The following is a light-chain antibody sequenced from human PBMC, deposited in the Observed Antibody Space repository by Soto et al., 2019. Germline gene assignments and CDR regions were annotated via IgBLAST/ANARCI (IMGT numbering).Light chain of an antibody. V-gene: IGKV3-20*01. CDR1: QSVSSSY. Sequence: EIVLTQSPGTLSLSPGERATLSCRASQSVSSSYLAWYQQKPGQAPRLLIYGASSRATGIPGRFSGSGSGTDFTHTITTLEPDDFAVYYCHQYGRSPSTFGPGTKVDSK. CDR2: GAS. J-gene: IGKJ3*01. CDR3: HQYGRSPST.